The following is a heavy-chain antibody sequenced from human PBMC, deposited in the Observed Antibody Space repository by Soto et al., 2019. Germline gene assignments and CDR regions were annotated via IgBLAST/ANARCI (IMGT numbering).Heavy chain of an antibody. CDR1: GVTFSSFG. CDR2: ISYDGTYK. CDR3: PTDRSHSSSRPDH. D-gene: IGHD6-13*01. J-gene: IGHJ4*02. Sequence: QVQMVESGGGVVQPGRSLRLSCAASGVTFSSFGMHWVRQLPGRGLEWLAVISYDGTYKHYADSVKGRFTISRDNFRNTVYLQMNSLRGEDLAMHYCPTDRSHSSSRPDHWGQGTLVTVSS. V-gene: IGHV3-30*03.